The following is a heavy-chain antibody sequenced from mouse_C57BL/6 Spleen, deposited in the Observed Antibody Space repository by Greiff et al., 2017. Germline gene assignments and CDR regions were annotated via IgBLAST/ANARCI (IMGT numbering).Heavy chain of an antibody. D-gene: IGHD2-1*01. J-gene: IGHJ2*01. V-gene: IGHV1-82*01. CDR3: ARREDGNYLDY. Sequence: QVQLQQSGPELVKPGASVTISCKASGYAFSSSWMNWVKQRPGKGLEWIGRIYPGDGDTNYNGKFKGKATLTADKSSSTAYMQLSSLTSEDSAVYFCARREDGNYLDYWGQGTTLTVSS. CDR1: GYAFSSSW. CDR2: IYPGDGDT.